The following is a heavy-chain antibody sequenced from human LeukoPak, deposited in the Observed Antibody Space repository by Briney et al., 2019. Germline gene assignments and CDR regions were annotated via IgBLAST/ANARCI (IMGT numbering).Heavy chain of an antibody. V-gene: IGHV1-8*01. CDR3: ARVRFGSGSYRHFDY. Sequence: ASVKVSCKASGYTFNRYDINWVRQATGQGLEWMEWMNPNSGNTGYAQKFQGRVTMTRNTSISTAYMELSSLRSEDTAVYYCARVRFGSGSYRHFDYWGQGTLVTVSS. J-gene: IGHJ4*02. CDR2: MNPNSGNT. D-gene: IGHD3-10*01. CDR1: GYTFNRYD.